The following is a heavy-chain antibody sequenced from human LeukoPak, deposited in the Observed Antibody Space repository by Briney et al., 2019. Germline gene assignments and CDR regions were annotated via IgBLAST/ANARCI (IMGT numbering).Heavy chain of an antibody. CDR3: ARVGFLQSRADYYFMDV. CDR1: GFTFSSYS. D-gene: IGHD3-3*01. J-gene: IGHJ6*03. V-gene: IGHV3-21*01. CDR2: ISSSSSYI. Sequence: GGSLRLSCAASGFTFSSYSMNWVRQAPGKGLEWVSSISSSSSYIYYADSVKGRFTISRDNAKNSLDLQMNSLRVEDTAVYYCARVGFLQSRADYYFMDVWGTGTTVTVSS.